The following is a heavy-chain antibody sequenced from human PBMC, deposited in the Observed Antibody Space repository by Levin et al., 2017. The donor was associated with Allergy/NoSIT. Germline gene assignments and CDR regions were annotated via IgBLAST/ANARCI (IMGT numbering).Heavy chain of an antibody. V-gene: IGHV1-18*01. Sequence: EASVKVSCKASGYTFTSYGISWVRQAPGQGLEWMGWISAYNGNTNYAQKLQGRVTMTTDTSTSTAYMELRSLRSDDTAVYYCASCSGGSCQGDDDAFDIWGQGTMVTVSS. CDR1: GYTFTSYG. CDR3: ASCSGGSCQGDDDAFDI. J-gene: IGHJ3*02. CDR2: ISAYNGNT. D-gene: IGHD2-15*01.